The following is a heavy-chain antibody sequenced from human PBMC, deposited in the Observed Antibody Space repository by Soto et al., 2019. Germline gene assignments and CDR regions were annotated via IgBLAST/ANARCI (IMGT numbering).Heavy chain of an antibody. D-gene: IGHD2-2*01. CDR3: ARPSGGIPAAYEY. Sequence: GESLKISCKGSGYSFTMYWIAWVRQMPGKGLEWMGIIYPGDSDTRYGPSFQGQVTISADKSISTAYLQWSSLKASDTAMYYCARPSGGIPAAYEYWGQGTLVTVSS. CDR1: GYSFTMYW. CDR2: IYPGDSDT. V-gene: IGHV5-51*01. J-gene: IGHJ4*02.